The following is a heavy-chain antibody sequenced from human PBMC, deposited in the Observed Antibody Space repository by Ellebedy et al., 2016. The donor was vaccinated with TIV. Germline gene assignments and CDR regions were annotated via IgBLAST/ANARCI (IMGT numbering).Heavy chain of an antibody. V-gene: IGHV1-69*13. CDR2: IIPIFGTA. J-gene: IGHJ6*02. D-gene: IGHD4-17*01. CDR1: RGTFSSYA. CDR3: ARENNYGDNPFYYYYGMDV. Sequence: SVKVSXKASRGTFSSYAISWVRQAPGQGLEWMGGIIPIFGTANYAQKFQGRVTITADESTSTAYMELSRLRSDDTAVYYCARENNYGDNPFYYYYGMDVWGQGTTVTVSS.